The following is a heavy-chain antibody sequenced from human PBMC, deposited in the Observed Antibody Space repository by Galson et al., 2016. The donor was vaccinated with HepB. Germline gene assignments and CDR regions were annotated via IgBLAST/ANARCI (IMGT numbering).Heavy chain of an antibody. V-gene: IGHV6-1*01. J-gene: IGHJ4*02. D-gene: IGHD7-27*01. Sequence: CAISGDSVSSNSAGWYWIRQTPSRGLECLGRTDYRYNWHNDYAESVKSRITINPDTSKNQFSLHLNSVTPEDTAVYYCARIYLLGRGFGWWGQGTLVTVSS. CDR2: TDYRYNWHN. CDR1: GDSVSSNSAG. CDR3: ARIYLLGRGFGW.